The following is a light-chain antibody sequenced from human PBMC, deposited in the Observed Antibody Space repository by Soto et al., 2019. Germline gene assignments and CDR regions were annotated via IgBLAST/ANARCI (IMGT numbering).Light chain of an antibody. Sequence: DIQMTQPPSSLSASVGDRVTITCRASQGISTYLVWYQQKPGTVPKLLIFAASTLQSGGPSRFSGSGSGTDFTLTISSLQPEDVATYYCQNYNGAPWTFGQGTKVEIK. J-gene: IGKJ1*01. CDR3: QNYNGAPWT. CDR2: AAS. CDR1: QGISTY. V-gene: IGKV1-27*01.